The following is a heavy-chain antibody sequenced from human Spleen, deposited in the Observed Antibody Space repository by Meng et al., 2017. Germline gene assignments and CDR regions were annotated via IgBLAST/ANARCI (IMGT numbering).Heavy chain of an antibody. D-gene: IGHD6-19*01. CDR3: ARLSMGFSSGWYFRIDF. CDR1: GGPFKDYY. Sequence: SETLSLTCAVYGGPFKDYYWTWIRQPPGKGLEWIGETNSGGSTNYSPSLKSRVTISVDRSKNQFSLKLTSVTAADTAVYYCARLSMGFSSGWYFRIDFWGPGTLVTVSS. V-gene: IGHV4-34*01. J-gene: IGHJ4*02. CDR2: TNSGGST.